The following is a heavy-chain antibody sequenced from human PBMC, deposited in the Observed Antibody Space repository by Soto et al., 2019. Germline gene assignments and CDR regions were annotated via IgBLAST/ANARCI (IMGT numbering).Heavy chain of an antibody. CDR2: IYWDDDT. J-gene: IGHJ5*02. CDR3: AHRTTTVTWWFDP. V-gene: IGHV2-5*02. D-gene: IGHD4-17*01. Sequence: QITLKESGPTLVKPTQTLTLTCTFSGFSLTTRGVGVGWIRQPPGKPLEWLALIYWDDDTRYSPSLKSRLANTKDTSKTQVVLTMRNIDPADPGPYFCAHRTTTVTWWFDPWGQGTLVTVSS. CDR1: GFSLTTRGVG.